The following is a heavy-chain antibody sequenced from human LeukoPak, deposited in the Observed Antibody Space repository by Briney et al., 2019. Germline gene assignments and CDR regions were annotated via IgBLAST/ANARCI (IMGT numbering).Heavy chain of an antibody. Sequence: PGGSLRLSCAVSGFTFSSNSMNWVRQAPGKGLEWLSSISSTSRYINYADSVKGRFTISRDNAKNSLYLQMNSLRADDTAVYYCAKALGSSGWHDFDYWGQGTLVTVSS. J-gene: IGHJ4*02. CDR2: ISSTSRYI. CDR3: AKALGSSGWHDFDY. D-gene: IGHD6-19*01. V-gene: IGHV3-21*04. CDR1: GFTFSSNS.